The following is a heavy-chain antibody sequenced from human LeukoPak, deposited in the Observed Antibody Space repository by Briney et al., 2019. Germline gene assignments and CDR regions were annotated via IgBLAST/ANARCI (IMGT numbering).Heavy chain of an antibody. J-gene: IGHJ4*01. Sequence: GGSLRLSCAVSGFTFSSNAMHWVHQAPGKGLEWVAVITYDGSNKYYADSVKGRFTISRDNAKELVFLQMNSLRAEDTAIYYCARGFGDFDPRLDYWGHGSVITVSS. V-gene: IGHV3-30-3*01. D-gene: IGHD3-16*01. CDR2: ITYDGSNK. CDR3: ARGFGDFDPRLDY. CDR1: GFTFSSNA.